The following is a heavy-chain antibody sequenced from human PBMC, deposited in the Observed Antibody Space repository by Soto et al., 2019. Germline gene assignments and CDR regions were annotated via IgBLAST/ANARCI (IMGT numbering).Heavy chain of an antibody. D-gene: IGHD3-3*01. CDR2: IWYDGSNK. Sequence: GGSLRLSCAASGFTFSSYGMHWVRQAPGKGLEWVAVIWYDGSNKYYADSVKGRFTISRDNSKNTLYLQMNSLRAEDTAVYYWARDGDARYYDFWSGYYTLDYWGQGTLVTVS. CDR3: ARDGDARYYDFWSGYYTLDY. J-gene: IGHJ4*02. CDR1: GFTFSSYG. V-gene: IGHV3-33*01.